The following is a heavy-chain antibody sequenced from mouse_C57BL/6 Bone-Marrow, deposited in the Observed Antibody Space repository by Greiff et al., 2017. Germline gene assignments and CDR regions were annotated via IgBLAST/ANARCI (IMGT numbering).Heavy chain of an antibody. CDR2: INPNYGTT. Sequence: VQLQQSGPELVKPGASVKISCKASGYSFTDYNMNWVKQSNGKSLEWIGVINPNYGTTSYNQKFKGKATLTVDQSSSTSYMQINSLTSEDSSVSYCARGYDYYYAMDYWGQGTSVPVSS. CDR3: ARGYDYYYAMDY. D-gene: IGHD2-4*01. CDR1: GYSFTDYN. J-gene: IGHJ4*01. V-gene: IGHV1-39*01.